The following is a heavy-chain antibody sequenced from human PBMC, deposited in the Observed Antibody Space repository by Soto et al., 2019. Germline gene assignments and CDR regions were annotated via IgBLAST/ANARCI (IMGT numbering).Heavy chain of an antibody. D-gene: IGHD3-22*01. CDR2: IYYSGST. V-gene: IGHV4-30-4*01. J-gene: IGHJ4*02. Sequence: PSETLSLTCTVSGGSISSGDYYWSWIRQPPGKGLEWIGYIYYSGSTYYNPSLKSRVTISVDTSKNQFSLKLSSVTAADTAVYYCARGCDSSGYYCDYWGRGSMVAVCS. CDR3: ARGCDSSGYYCDY. CDR1: GGSISSGDYY.